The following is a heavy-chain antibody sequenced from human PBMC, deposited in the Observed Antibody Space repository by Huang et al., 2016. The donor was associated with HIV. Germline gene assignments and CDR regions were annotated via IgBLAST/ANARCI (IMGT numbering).Heavy chain of an antibody. CDR3: ARGHSSGWCFDY. Sequence: EAQLVESGGGLVRPGGSLRLSCAASGFGFRAYWMSWVRQIPWKGLEWVANINQDGAEKYYVDSVKGRFTISRDNAKDSLSLQMNSLRAEDTAVYYCARGHSSGWCFDYWGQGTLVTVSS. CDR1: GFGFRAYW. V-gene: IGHV3-7*01. CDR2: INQDGAEK. J-gene: IGHJ4*02. D-gene: IGHD6-19*01.